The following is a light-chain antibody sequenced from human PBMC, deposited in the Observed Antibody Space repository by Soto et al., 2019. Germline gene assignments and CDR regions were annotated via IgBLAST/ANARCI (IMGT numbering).Light chain of an antibody. V-gene: IGLV1-40*01. CDR3: QSYDNSLSGSKI. Sequence: QSVLTQPPSVSGAPGQRVTISCTGSSSNIGANYDVHWYRQLPGTAPKLLIYGNSNRPSGVPDRFSGSKSGTSASLAITGLQAEDEADYYCQSYDNSLSGSKIFGGGTKLTVL. J-gene: IGLJ2*01. CDR2: GNS. CDR1: SSNIGANYD.